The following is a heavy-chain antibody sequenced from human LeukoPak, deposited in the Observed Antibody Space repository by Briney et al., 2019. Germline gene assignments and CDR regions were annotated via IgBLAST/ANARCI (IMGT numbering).Heavy chain of an antibody. CDR1: GFPFSSYW. V-gene: IGHV3-7*04. D-gene: IGHD5-24*01. CDR3: TRVGYIDEGIDY. CDR2: IKQDGSKK. Sequence: GGSLRLSCVASGFPFSSYWMTWVRLAPGKGLEWVANIKQDGSKKSYVDSVKGRFTISRDNAKNSLYLQMNSLRAEDTAIYYCTRVGYIDEGIDYWGQGTLVTVSS. J-gene: IGHJ4*02.